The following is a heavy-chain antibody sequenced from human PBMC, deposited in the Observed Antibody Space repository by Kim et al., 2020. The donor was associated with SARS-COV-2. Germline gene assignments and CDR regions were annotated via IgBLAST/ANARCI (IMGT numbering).Heavy chain of an antibody. CDR2: IYYSGST. D-gene: IGHD3-10*01. CDR1: GGSISSYY. Sequence: SETLSLTCTVSGGSISSYYRSWIRQPPGKGLEWIGYIYYSGSTNYNPSLKSRVTISVDTSKNQFSLKLSSVTAADTAGYYCARRRGGGGYYGWGKKWYFDYWGQGSLVTVSS. J-gene: IGHJ4*02. V-gene: IGHV4-59*08. CDR3: ARRRGGGGYYGWGKKWYFDY.